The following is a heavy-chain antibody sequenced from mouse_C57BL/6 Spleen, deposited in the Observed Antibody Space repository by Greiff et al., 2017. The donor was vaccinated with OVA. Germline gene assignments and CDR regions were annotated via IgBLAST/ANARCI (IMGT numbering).Heavy chain of an antibody. Sequence: QVQLQQPSPWLFLPRLAEKQCSNVTSSPANSSCTHCGKQRPGQGLEWIGEIDPSDSYTNYNQKFKGKSTLTVDKSSSTAYMQLSSLTSEDSAVFYCARLYGSRYADDTWGQGT. D-gene: IGHD1-1*01. V-gene: IGHV1-69*01. CDR2: IDPSDSYT. CDR1: SSPANSSC. J-gene: IGHJ2*01. CDR3: ARLYGSRYADDT.